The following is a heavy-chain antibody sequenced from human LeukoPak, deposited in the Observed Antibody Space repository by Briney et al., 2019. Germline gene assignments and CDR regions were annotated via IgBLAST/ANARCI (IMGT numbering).Heavy chain of an antibody. CDR2: SNHSGSN. CDR1: GVSFSGYY. Sequence: SETLSLTCAVYGVSFSGYYWSWIRQPPWKGLEWIGESNHSGSNNFNRSLKSRVTISVDTSKNQFSLKLSSVTAADTAVYYCARGPRYYDILSGYYIGPSFDYWGQGTLVTVSS. D-gene: IGHD3-9*01. CDR3: ARGPRYYDILSGYYIGPSFDY. J-gene: IGHJ4*02. V-gene: IGHV4-34*01.